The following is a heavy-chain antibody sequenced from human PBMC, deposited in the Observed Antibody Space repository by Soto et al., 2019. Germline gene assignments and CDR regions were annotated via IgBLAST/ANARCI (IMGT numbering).Heavy chain of an antibody. CDR3: ASPKIAFYNCFDP. J-gene: IGHJ5*02. CDR1: GGSMSSSSYY. CDR2: IYYSGTT. Sequence: TSETLSLTCTVSGGSMSSSSYYWGWIRQPPGKGLEWIGSIYYSGTTYYNPSLKSRVTISVDTSKNQFSLNLSSVTAADTAVYYCASPKIAFYNCFDPWGQATLVTVPQ. D-gene: IGHD3-22*01. V-gene: IGHV4-39*01.